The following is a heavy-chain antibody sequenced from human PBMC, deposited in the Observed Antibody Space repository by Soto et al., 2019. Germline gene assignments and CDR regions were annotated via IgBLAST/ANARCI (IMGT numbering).Heavy chain of an antibody. CDR1: GFTFSDYY. J-gene: IGHJ4*02. D-gene: IGHD4-17*01. CDR3: AKDWDHAYGAYDAYLDC. Sequence: GGSLRLSCAASGFTFSDYYMSWIRQAPGKGLEWVSYISSSGSTIYYADSVKGRFTISRDNAKNSLYLQMNSLRAEDTALYFCAKDWDHAYGAYDAYLDCCGQGTPVTVSS. CDR2: ISSSGSTI. V-gene: IGHV3-11*01.